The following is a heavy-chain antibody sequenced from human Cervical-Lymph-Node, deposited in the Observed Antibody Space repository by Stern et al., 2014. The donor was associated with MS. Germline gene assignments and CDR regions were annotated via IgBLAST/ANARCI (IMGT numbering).Heavy chain of an antibody. V-gene: IGHV3-30-3*01. CDR2: VSYDGTQR. CDR1: GFTFSTYA. CDR3: ARGGRGVGLEY. Sequence: VQLVESGGGVVQPGRSLSFSCVASGFTFSTYAMHWVRQAPGKGLEWVAFVSYDGTQRNSTDSVKARFTISRDNSKNTLYLHMNSLRDEDTAVYFCARGGRGVGLEYWGQGALVTVSS. J-gene: IGHJ4*02. D-gene: IGHD3-10*01.